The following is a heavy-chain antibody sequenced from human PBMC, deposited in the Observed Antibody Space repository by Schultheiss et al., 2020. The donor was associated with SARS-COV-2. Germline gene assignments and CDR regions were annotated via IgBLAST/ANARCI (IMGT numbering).Heavy chain of an antibody. D-gene: IGHD1-26*01. CDR3: ARDRSGSYYVFDY. J-gene: IGHJ4*02. V-gene: IGHV1-24*01. Sequence: ASVKVSCKVSGYTLTELSMHWVRQAPGKGLEWMGGFDPEDGETIYAQKFQGRVTITADESTSTAYMELSILRSEDTAVYYCARDRSGSYYVFDYWGQGTLVTVSS. CDR1: GYTLTELS. CDR2: FDPEDGET.